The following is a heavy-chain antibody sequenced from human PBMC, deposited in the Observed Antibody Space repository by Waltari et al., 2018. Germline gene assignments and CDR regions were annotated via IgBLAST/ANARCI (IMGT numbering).Heavy chain of an antibody. CDR3: SDSSGP. J-gene: IGHJ5*02. D-gene: IGHD3-22*01. CDR1: GYSFTSYD. V-gene: IGHV1-8*01. CDR2: INPHSGEV. Sequence: VQLVQSGAEVKKPGASVKVSCEASGYSFTSYDVNWVRQATGQGLEWMGWINPHSGEVGYTQRFQGRITMTRNTSINTVYMELSSLTADVTATYYCSDSSGPWGQGTLVTVSS.